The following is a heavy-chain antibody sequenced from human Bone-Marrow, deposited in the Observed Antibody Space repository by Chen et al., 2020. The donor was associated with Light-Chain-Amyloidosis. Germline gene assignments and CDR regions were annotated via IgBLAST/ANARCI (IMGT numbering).Heavy chain of an antibody. CDR3: TQDGVPGGADF. V-gene: IGHV3-9*01. J-gene: IGHJ4*02. CDR1: GFTYKKWA. Sequence: EVQMVESGGGLVQPGRSLRLSCVTSGFTYKKWAIHGVRQAPGKGLGWFSGFNYMSGRKDYADSVRGRFTVSSDSSKNSLFLEMNSRRVEDTALYYCTQDGVPGGADFWGPGTMVTVSS. D-gene: IGHD1-1*01. CDR2: FNYMSGRK.